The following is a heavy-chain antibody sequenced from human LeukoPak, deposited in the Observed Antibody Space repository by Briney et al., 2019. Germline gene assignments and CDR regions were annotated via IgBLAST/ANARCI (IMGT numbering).Heavy chain of an antibody. J-gene: IGHJ5*02. CDR1: GFTFINYS. CDR2: ISTNSAFI. Sequence: TGGSLRLSCTASGFTFINYSMNWVRQAPGKGLEWVSSISTNSAFIYYADSVRGRFTISRDNAKSSLFLQMNSLRDDDTAVYYCARTVGTTADRHWFDPWGQGTLVTVSS. CDR3: ARTVGTTADRHWFDP. V-gene: IGHV3-21*01. D-gene: IGHD1-26*01.